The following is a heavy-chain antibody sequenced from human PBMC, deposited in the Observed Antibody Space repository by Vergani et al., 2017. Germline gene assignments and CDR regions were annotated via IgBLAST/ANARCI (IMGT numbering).Heavy chain of an antibody. CDR2: INHSGST. CDR3: ARHDSTDFWSGYYYFDY. CDR1: GGSFSGYY. J-gene: IGHJ4*02. V-gene: IGHV4-34*01. D-gene: IGHD3-3*01. Sequence: QVQLQESGPGLLKPSETLSLTCAVYGGSFSGYYWSWIRQPPGKGLEWIGEINHSGSTNYNPSLKSRVTISVDTSKNQFSLKLSSVTAADTAVYYCARHDSTDFWSGYYYFDYWGQGTLVTVSS.